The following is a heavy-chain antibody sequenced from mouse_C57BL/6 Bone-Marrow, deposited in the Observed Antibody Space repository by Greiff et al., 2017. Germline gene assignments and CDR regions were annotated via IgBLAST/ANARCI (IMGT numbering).Heavy chain of an antibody. CDR1: GYAFSSYW. J-gene: IGHJ1*03. V-gene: IGHV1-80*01. D-gene: IGHD1-1*01. Sequence: QVQLQQSGAELVKPGASVKISCKASGYAFSSYWMNWVKQRPGKGLEWIGQIYPGDGDTNYNGKFKGKATLTADKSPSTAYMQLSSLTSEDSAVYFCARLYYGSRYWYFDVWGTGTTVTVSS. CDR3: ARLYYGSRYWYFDV. CDR2: IYPGDGDT.